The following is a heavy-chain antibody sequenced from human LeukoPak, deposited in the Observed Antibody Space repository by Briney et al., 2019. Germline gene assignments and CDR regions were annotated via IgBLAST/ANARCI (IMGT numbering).Heavy chain of an antibody. V-gene: IGHV3-64*02. Sequence: GGSLRLSCAASGFTFSSYAMHWVRQAPGKGLEYVSGISSNGGSTYYADSVKGRFTTSRDNSRNTLYLQMGSLRADDMAVYYCARAGYCSSANCYAGTYFDYWGQGTLVTVSS. CDR1: GFTFSSYA. D-gene: IGHD2-2*01. J-gene: IGHJ4*02. CDR3: ARAGYCSSANCYAGTYFDY. CDR2: ISSNGGST.